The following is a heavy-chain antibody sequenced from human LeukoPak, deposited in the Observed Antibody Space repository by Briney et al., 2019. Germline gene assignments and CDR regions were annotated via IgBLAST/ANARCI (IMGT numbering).Heavy chain of an antibody. V-gene: IGHV4-4*02. D-gene: IGHD3-16*01. J-gene: IGHJ5*02. CDR1: GGSISVANW. Sequence: SETLSLTCAVSGGSISVANWWTWVRQPPGKGLEWIGEIYYGGSTNYNPSLKSRVTISVDKSRHEFSLELTSVTAAATAVYYCARGLDYDLDPWGQGTLVTVSS. CDR3: ARGLDYDLDP. CDR2: IYYGGST.